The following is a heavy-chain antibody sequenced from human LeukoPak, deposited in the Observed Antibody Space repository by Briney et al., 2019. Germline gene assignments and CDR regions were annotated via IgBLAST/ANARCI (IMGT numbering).Heavy chain of an antibody. J-gene: IGHJ4*02. Sequence: APVKVSCKASGGTFSSYAISWVRQAPGQGLEWMGIINPSGGSTSYAQKFQGRVTMTRDTSTSTVYMELSSLRSEDTAVYYCARDGGIYDSSGYYSLWGQGTLVTVSS. CDR2: INPSGGST. D-gene: IGHD3-22*01. V-gene: IGHV1-46*01. CDR1: GGTFSSYA. CDR3: ARDGGIYDSSGYYSL.